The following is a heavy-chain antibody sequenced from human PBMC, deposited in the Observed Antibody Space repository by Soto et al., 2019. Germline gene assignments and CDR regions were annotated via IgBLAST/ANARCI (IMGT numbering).Heavy chain of an antibody. CDR3: ARGDGFWSGYSYLNY. Sequence: SETLSLTCTVSGGSISSYYWSWIRQPPGKGLEWIGYIYYSGSTNYNPPLKCRVTISVDTSKNQFSLKLSSVTAADTAVYYCARGDGFWSGYSYLNYWGQGTPVTVSS. CDR2: IYYSGST. J-gene: IGHJ4*02. V-gene: IGHV4-59*01. CDR1: GGSISSYY. D-gene: IGHD3-3*01.